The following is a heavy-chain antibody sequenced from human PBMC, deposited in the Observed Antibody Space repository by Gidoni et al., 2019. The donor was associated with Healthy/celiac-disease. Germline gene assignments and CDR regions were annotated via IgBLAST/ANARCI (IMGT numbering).Heavy chain of an antibody. V-gene: IGHV1-69*01. CDR2: IIPIFGTA. CDR3: ARRRGGYCTNGVCYTGAFDI. CDR1: GGTFSSYA. D-gene: IGHD2-8*01. Sequence: QVQLVQSGAEVKKPGSSVKVSCKASGGTFSSYAISWVRQAPGQGLEWMGGIIPIFGTANYAQKFQGRVTITADESTSTAYMELSSLRSEDTAVYYCARRRGGYCTNGVCYTGAFDIWGQGTMVTVSS. J-gene: IGHJ3*02.